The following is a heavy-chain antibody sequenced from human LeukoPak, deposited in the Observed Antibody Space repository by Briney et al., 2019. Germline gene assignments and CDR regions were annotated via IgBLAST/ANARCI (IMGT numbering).Heavy chain of an antibody. Sequence: PGGSLRLSCEVSGFTFSSYSMNWVRQAPGKGLEWVSSISRSSNYIYYAASLKGRFTISRDNAKNSLYLQMNSLRAEDTAVYYCARQHGSGTHPFDHWGQGTLVTVSS. V-gene: IGHV3-21*01. D-gene: IGHD3-10*01. CDR1: GFTFSSYS. CDR2: ISRSSNYI. CDR3: ARQHGSGTHPFDH. J-gene: IGHJ4*02.